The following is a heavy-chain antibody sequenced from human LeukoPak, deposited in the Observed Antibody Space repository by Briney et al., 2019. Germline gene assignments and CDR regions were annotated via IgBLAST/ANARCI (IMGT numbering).Heavy chain of an antibody. CDR1: GFSFSNYW. CDR3: AREYCSSKSCPTFDY. V-gene: IGHV3-74*01. J-gene: IGHJ4*02. Sequence: PGWSLRLCCAASGFSFSNYWMHWVRQAPGKVLVWVSRINSDGISTTYADSVKGRFTISRDNAKNTLYLQMNSLRADDTAVYYCAREYCSSKSCPTFDYWGQGTRVTVSS. D-gene: IGHD2-2*01. CDR2: INSDGIST.